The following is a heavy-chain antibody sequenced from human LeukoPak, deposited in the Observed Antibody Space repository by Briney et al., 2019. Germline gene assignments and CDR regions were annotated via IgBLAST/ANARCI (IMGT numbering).Heavy chain of an antibody. CDR3: ARAGCSSTSCYWSGDYYYMDV. V-gene: IGHV4-34*01. Sequence: SETLSLTCAVYGGSFSGYYWSWIRQPPGKGLEWIGEINHSGSTNYNPSLKSRVTISVDTSKNQFSLKLSSVTAADTAVYYCARAGCSSTSCYWSGDYYYMDVWGKGTTVTVSS. CDR1: GGSFSGYY. CDR2: INHSGST. J-gene: IGHJ6*03. D-gene: IGHD2-2*01.